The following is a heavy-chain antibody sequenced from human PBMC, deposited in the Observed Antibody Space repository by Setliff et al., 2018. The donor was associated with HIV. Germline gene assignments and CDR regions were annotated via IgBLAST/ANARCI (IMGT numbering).Heavy chain of an antibody. Sequence: LSLTCTVSAGSISSSNYYWGWIRQPPGKGLEWIGSIYYSYSSASTYYNPSLKSRVTISVDTSKNQFSLKLRSVTAADTAVYYCASELQGHSSSWPNYWGQGTLVTVSS. V-gene: IGHV4-39*07. CDR2: IYYSYSSAST. D-gene: IGHD6-13*01. CDR1: AGSISSSNYY. CDR3: ASELQGHSSSWPNY. J-gene: IGHJ4*02.